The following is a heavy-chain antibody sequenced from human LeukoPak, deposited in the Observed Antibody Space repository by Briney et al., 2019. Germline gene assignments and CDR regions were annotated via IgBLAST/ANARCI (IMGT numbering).Heavy chain of an antibody. V-gene: IGHV1-69*06. CDR1: GGTFSSCV. CDR2: IIPIFGTA. Sequence: SVKVSCKASGGTFSSCVICWVRQAPGQGLEWMVGIIPIFGTANYAQKFQGRVTITADKSTSTAYMELSSLRSEDTAVYYCARDNWFDPWGQGTLVTVSS. CDR3: ARDNWFDP. J-gene: IGHJ5*02.